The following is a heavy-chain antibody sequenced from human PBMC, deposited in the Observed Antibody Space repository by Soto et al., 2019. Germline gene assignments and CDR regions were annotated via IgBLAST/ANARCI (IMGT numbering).Heavy chain of an antibody. CDR2: VYHSGAT. J-gene: IGHJ4*02. CDR1: GASITSSY. CDR3: ARGGNRYSNVASGVGGFDY. Sequence: QMQLQESGPGLVKPSETLSLTCTVSGASITSSYWSWIRQSPGKGLEWIAYVYHSGATNYNPSLKSRVTISLDTSQSQFSLTLTSLTTADTAVYFCARGGNRYSNVASGVGGFDYWGQGSLVTVSS. D-gene: IGHD5-12*01. V-gene: IGHV4-59*01.